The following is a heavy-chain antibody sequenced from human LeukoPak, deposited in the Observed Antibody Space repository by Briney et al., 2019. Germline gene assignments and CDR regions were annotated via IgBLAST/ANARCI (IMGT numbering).Heavy chain of an antibody. J-gene: IGHJ4*02. V-gene: IGHV4-4*07. CDR1: GGSISSYY. D-gene: IGHD3-3*01. CDR2: IYTSGST. CDR3: ASRGEDFWSGYYRDDY. Sequence: KASETLSLTCTVSGGSISSYYWSWIRQPAGKGLEWIGRIYTSGSTYYNPSLKSRVTMSVDTSKNQFSLKLSSVTAADTAVYYCASRGEDFWSGYYRDDYWGQGTLVTVSS.